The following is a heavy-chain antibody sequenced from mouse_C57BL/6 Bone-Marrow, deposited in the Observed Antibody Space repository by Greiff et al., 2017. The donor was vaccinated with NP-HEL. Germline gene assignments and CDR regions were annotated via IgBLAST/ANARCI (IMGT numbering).Heavy chain of an antibody. CDR2: ISYDGSN. D-gene: IGHD2-3*01. Sequence: ESGPGLVKPSQSLSLTCSVTGYSITSGYYWNWIRQFPGNKLEWMGYISYDGSNNYNPSLKNRISITRDTSKNQFFLKLNSVTTEDTATYYCARVGLLRYAMDYWGQGTSVTVSS. V-gene: IGHV3-6*01. CDR3: ARVGLLRYAMDY. CDR1: GYSITSGYY. J-gene: IGHJ4*01.